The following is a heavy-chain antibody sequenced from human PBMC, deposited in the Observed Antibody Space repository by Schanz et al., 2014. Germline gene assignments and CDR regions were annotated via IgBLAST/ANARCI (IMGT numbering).Heavy chain of an antibody. CDR3: AKDQLANYRGSGYNWFDP. CDR1: GFTFSTYG. Sequence: QVQLVESGGGVVQPGGSLRLSCAASGFTFSTYGMHWVRQAPGKGLEWVAFIRDDGTYQNYADSIKGRFTVSRDNSKTTVFLQMHSLRADDTAVYYCAKDQLANYRGSGYNWFDPWGQGTLVTVSS. V-gene: IGHV3-30*02. D-gene: IGHD3-10*01. J-gene: IGHJ5*02. CDR2: IRDDGTYQ.